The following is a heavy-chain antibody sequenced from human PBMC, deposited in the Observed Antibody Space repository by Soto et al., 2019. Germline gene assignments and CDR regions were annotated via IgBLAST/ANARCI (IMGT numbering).Heavy chain of an antibody. Sequence: PSETLSITFAVCGESFSGYYWGWIRQPPGKGLECMGDVNYSGRTTYNPSPKNRISISLDTSQNQVSLKLTSVTAADTAVYYCARFAEAAVRRDSDHYYKDVWGQGTKVTVSS. V-gene: IGHV4-34*09. CDR3: ARFAEAAVRRDSDHYYKDV. J-gene: IGHJ6*03. D-gene: IGHD6-13*01. CDR2: VNYSGRT. CDR1: GESFSGYY.